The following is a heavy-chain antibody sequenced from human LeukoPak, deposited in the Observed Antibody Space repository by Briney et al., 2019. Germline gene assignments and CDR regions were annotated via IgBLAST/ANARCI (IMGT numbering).Heavy chain of an antibody. D-gene: IGHD2-2*01. J-gene: IGHJ4*02. Sequence: PGGSLRLSCAASGFTFRSYSMNWVRQAPGKGLEWVSAIDPSSTYIYYADSVKGRFTISRDNAENSLYLQMNSLRVEDTAVYYCARAPTVLVGYCSSSSCQAGYWGQGTLVTVSS. CDR1: GFTFRSYS. V-gene: IGHV3-21*01. CDR2: IDPSSTYI. CDR3: ARAPTVLVGYCSSSSCQAGY.